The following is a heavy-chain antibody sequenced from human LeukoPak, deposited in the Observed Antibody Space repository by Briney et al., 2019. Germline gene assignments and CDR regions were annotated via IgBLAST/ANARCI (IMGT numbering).Heavy chain of an antibody. CDR1: GFTFSSDW. CDR3: AKAYGTATRYAFDI. D-gene: IGHD2-15*01. Sequence: GGSLRLSCAASGFTFSSDWMHWVRQAPHPGKGLVWVSRINGDGSSTSHADSVKGRFTTSRDNAKNSLYLQMNSLRAEDTALYYCAKAYGTATRYAFDIWGQGTMVTVSS. V-gene: IGHV3-74*01. CDR2: INGDGSST. J-gene: IGHJ3*02.